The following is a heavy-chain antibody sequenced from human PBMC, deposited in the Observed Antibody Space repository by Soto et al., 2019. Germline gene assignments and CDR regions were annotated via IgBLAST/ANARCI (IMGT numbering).Heavy chain of an antibody. CDR1: GGSISSSNW. Sequence: SETLSLTCAVSGGSISSSNWWSWVRQPPGKGLEWIGEIYHSGSTNYNPSLKSRVTISVDKSKNQFSLKLSSVTAADTAVYYCAGFNTGSYYEAFDIWGQGTMVTVSS. D-gene: IGHD1-26*01. CDR3: AGFNTGSYYEAFDI. V-gene: IGHV4-4*02. J-gene: IGHJ3*02. CDR2: IYHSGST.